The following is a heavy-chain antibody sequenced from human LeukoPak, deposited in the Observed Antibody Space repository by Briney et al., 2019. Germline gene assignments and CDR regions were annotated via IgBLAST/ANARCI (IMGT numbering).Heavy chain of an antibody. J-gene: IGHJ5*02. CDR3: AKYSDQQRSTFGP. V-gene: IGHV3-23*01. D-gene: IGHD6-13*01. CDR2: ISGSGGTI. CDR1: GFTFSNYA. Sequence: GGSLRLSGAASGFTFSNYAMSRVRQAPGKGLEWVSAISGSGGTIYYADSVKGRFTISRDNSKSTLYLQMNSLNAEDTAVYYCAKYSDQQRSTFGPWGQGTLVTVSS.